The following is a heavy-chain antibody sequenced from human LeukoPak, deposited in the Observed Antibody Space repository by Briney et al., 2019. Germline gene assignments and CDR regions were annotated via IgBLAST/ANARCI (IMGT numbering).Heavy chain of an antibody. CDR2: IIPIFGTA. CDR3: ARVRGVAARPFDY. CDR1: GGTFSSYA. V-gene: IGHV1-69*13. Sequence: VASVKVSCKASGGTFSSYAISWVRQAPGQGLEWMGGIIPIFGTANYAQKFQGRVTITADESTSTAYMELSSLRSEDTAVYYCARVRGVAARPFDYWGQGTLVTVSS. D-gene: IGHD6-6*01. J-gene: IGHJ4*02.